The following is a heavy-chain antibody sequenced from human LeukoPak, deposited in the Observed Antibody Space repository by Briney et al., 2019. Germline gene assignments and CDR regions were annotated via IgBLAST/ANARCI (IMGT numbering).Heavy chain of an antibody. CDR2: IKHDGGVK. V-gene: IGHV3-7*01. Sequence: GRSLRLSCAASGFIFSNYWMSWVRQAPGKGLEWVANIKHDGGVKYYVDSLKGRFTISRDNAKNSVYLQMNSLRAEDTAVYYCARIGYNSSSIDYWGQGTLVTVSS. J-gene: IGHJ4*02. CDR3: ARIGYNSSSIDY. D-gene: IGHD6-6*01. CDR1: GFIFSNYW.